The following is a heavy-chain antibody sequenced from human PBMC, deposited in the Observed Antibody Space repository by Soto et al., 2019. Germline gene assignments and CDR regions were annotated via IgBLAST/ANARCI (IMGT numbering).Heavy chain of an antibody. Sequence: EVQLVETGGSVLRPGESLRLSCEASGFIFNKYGMSWVRQAPGKGLEWVAGIHGNGGDTAYEDSVKGRFAIFRDNVRNCLSLQMSSLRAEDTALYYCVRRGGPYGDYAAYWCQGTLVTVTP. V-gene: IGHV3-20*04. D-gene: IGHD4-17*01. CDR3: VRRGGPYGDYAAY. CDR2: IHGNGGDT. J-gene: IGHJ4*02. CDR1: GFIFNKYG.